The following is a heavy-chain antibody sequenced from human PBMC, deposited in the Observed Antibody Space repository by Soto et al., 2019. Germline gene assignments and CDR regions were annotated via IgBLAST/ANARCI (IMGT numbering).Heavy chain of an antibody. CDR3: ARGYAVQDTNYYYYYGMDV. D-gene: IGHD2-2*01. J-gene: IGHJ6*02. CDR1: GGTFSSYA. V-gene: IGHV1-69*13. CDR2: IIPIFGTA. Sequence: SVKVSCKASGGTFSSYAISWVRQAPGQGLEWMGGIIPIFGTANYAQKFQGRVTITADESTSTAYMELSSLRSEDTAVYYCARGYAVQDTNYYYYYGMDVWGQGTTVTVSS.